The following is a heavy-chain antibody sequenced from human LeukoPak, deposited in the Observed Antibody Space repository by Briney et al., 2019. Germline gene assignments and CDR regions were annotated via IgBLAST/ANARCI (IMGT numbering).Heavy chain of an antibody. CDR3: STGMLRGLAPVFLDY. CDR2: IYHSGST. CDR1: GVSISSSNW. D-gene: IGHD3-10*01. J-gene: IGHJ4*02. V-gene: IGHV4-4*02. Sequence: SETLSLTCAVSGVSISSSNWWNWVRQPPGKGLEWIGEIYHSGSTNYSPSLKSRVTISVDKSKNQFSLKLSSVTAADTAVYYCSTGMLRGLAPVFLDYWGQGTLVTVSS.